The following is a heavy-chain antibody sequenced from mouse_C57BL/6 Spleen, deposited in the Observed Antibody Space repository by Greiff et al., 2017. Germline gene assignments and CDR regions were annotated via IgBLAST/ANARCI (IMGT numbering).Heavy chain of an antibody. D-gene: IGHD2-4*01. Sequence: VQLQQSGPELVKPGASVKISCKASGYSFTDYNMNWVKQSNGKSLEWIGVINPNYGTTSYNQKFKGKATLTVDQSSSTANMQLNSLTSKDSAVYYCARVKDYDWSHYDYWGQGTTLTVSS. J-gene: IGHJ2*01. V-gene: IGHV1-39*01. CDR3: ARVKDYDWSHYDY. CDR1: GYSFTDYN. CDR2: INPNYGTT.